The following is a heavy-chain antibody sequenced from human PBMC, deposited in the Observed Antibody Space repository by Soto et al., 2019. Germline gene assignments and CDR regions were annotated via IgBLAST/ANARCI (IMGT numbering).Heavy chain of an antibody. CDR3: ARDLKVAGTNSFYYYGMDV. J-gene: IGHJ6*02. Sequence: GGSLRLSCADSGVTFSNYTMNWVRQAPGKGLEWFSSISRSSRNIYYADSLKGRFTISRDNAKNALYLQMNSLRAEDTAVYYCARDLKVAGTNSFYYYGMDVWGQGTTVTVSS. V-gene: IGHV3-21*01. CDR2: ISRSSRNI. CDR1: GVTFSNYT. D-gene: IGHD6-19*01.